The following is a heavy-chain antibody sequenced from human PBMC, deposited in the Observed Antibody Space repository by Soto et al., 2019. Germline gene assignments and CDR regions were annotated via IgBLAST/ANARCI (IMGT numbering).Heavy chain of an antibody. CDR3: TSQGYSYGFVY. Sequence: EVQLVESGGGLVQPGGSLKLSCAASGFTFSGSAMHWVRQASGKGLEWVGRIRSKANSYATAYVASVKGRFTISRDDSKNTAYLQMNSLKTEDTAVYYCTSQGYSYGFVYWGQGTLVTVCS. J-gene: IGHJ4*02. CDR1: GFTFSGSA. V-gene: IGHV3-73*02. CDR2: IRSKANSYAT. D-gene: IGHD5-18*01.